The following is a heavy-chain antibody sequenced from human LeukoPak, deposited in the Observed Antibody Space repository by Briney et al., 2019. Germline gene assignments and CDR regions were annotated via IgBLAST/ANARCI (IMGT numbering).Heavy chain of an antibody. CDR2: INEDETEK. J-gene: IGHJ5*02. V-gene: IGHV3-7*01. CDR1: GFTFRNYW. D-gene: IGHD1-26*01. CDR3: AKSGGFFDT. Sequence: GGSLRLSCAVSGFTFRNYWMTWVRQAPGKGLEWVANINEDETEKFYVDSVVGRFTISRDNGKNFLYLQMNSLRAEDTAVYYCAKSGGFFDTWGQGTLVTVSS.